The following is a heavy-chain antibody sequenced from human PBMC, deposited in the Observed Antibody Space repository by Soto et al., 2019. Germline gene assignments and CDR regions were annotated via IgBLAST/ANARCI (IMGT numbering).Heavy chain of an antibody. CDR3: ASNPCSSTSCYGGYYYYGMDV. V-gene: IGHV4-31*03. CDR1: GGSISSGGYY. D-gene: IGHD2-2*01. Sequence: SETLSLTCTVSGGSISSGGYYWICIRQHPWNGLELIGYIYYSGSTYYNPSLKSRVTISVDTSKNQFSLKLSSVTAADTAVYYCASNPCSSTSCYGGYYYYGMDVWGQGTTVTVSS. CDR2: IYYSGST. J-gene: IGHJ6*02.